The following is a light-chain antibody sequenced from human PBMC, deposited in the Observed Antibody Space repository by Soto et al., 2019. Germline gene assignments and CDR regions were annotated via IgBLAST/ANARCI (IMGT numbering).Light chain of an antibody. CDR2: KAS. J-gene: IGKJ1*01. Sequence: DIQMTQSPSTLSAFVGDRVTITCRASQSISSWLAWYQQKPGKAPNLLIYKASSLESGVPSRFSGSGSGTEFTLTISSLQHDDVATYYCQEYSSYSSWTFGQGTKV. V-gene: IGKV1-5*03. CDR3: QEYSSYSSWT. CDR1: QSISSW.